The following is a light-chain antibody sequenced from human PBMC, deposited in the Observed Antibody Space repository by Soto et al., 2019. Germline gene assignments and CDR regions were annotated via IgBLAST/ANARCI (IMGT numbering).Light chain of an antibody. V-gene: IGKV3-20*01. J-gene: IGKJ1*01. CDR1: QSVSSSY. CDR2: GAS. CDR3: QQYGSPWT. Sequence: EMVLTQSPGTLSLAPGERATLSCSASQSVSSSYLAWYQQKPGQAPRLLIYGASSRATGIPDRFSGSGSGTDFTLTISRLEPEDFAVYYCQQYGSPWTFGQGTKVEIQ.